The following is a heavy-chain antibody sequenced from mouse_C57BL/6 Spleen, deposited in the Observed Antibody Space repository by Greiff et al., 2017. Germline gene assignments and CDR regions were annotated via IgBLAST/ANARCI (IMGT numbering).Heavy chain of an antibody. CDR2: IIPSNGGT. J-gene: IGHJ3*01. V-gene: IGHV1-53*01. CDR3: ARDYGSSSFAY. D-gene: IGHD1-1*01. CDR1: GYPFTSYW. Sequence: QVQLQPPGTDLVKPGASVKLSCKASGYPFTSYWMHWVKQRPGQGLDWIGTIIPSNGGTTYNEKFKSKATLTVDKSSSTAYMQLSSLTSEDSAVYYCARDYGSSSFAYWGQGTLVTVSA.